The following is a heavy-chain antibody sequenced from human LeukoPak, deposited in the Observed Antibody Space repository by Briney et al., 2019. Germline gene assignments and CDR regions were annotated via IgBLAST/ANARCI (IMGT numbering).Heavy chain of an antibody. Sequence: ASVKVSCKASGYTFTSYAMHWVRQAPGQRLEWMGWINAGNGNTKYSQKFQGRVTITADESTSTAYMELSSLRSEDTAVYYCARDVGGSYFDYWGQGTLVTVSS. V-gene: IGHV1-3*01. CDR2: INAGNGNT. CDR1: GYTFTSYA. J-gene: IGHJ4*02. CDR3: ARDVGGSYFDY. D-gene: IGHD1-26*01.